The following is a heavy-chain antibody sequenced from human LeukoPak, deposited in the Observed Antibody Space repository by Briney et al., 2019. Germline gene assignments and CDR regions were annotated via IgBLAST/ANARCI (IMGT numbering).Heavy chain of an antibody. Sequence: PGGFLRLSCSASGFIFSNYAMHWVRQAPGKGLEYVSTISSNGGSTYYADSVKGRFTISRDNSKTTLYLQMSSLRAEDTAVYYCVKDHSSWYYFDYWGQGTLVTVSS. D-gene: IGHD6-13*01. CDR3: VKDHSSWYYFDY. CDR2: ISSNGGST. CDR1: GFIFSNYA. J-gene: IGHJ4*02. V-gene: IGHV3-64D*06.